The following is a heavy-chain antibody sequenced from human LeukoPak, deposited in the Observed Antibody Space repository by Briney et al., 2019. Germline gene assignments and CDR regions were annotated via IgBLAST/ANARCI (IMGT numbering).Heavy chain of an antibody. Sequence: GGSLRLSCAASGSTFSSYWMHWVRQAPGKGLVWVSRINGDGSSTSYADSVKGRFTISRDNAKNTLYLQMNSLRAEDTAVYYCAIISGSYDYWGQGTLVTVSS. J-gene: IGHJ4*02. CDR3: AIISGSYDY. D-gene: IGHD1-26*01. V-gene: IGHV3-74*01. CDR2: INGDGSST. CDR1: GSTFSSYW.